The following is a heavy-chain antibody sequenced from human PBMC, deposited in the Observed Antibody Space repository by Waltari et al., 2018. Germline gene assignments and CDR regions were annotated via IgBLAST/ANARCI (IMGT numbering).Heavy chain of an antibody. CDR2: IYSGGST. V-gene: IGHV3-53*02. Sequence: EVQLVETGGGLIQPGGSLRLSCAASGFTVSSNYMSWVRQAPGKGLEWVSVIYSGGSTYYADSGKGRFTISRDNSKNTLYLQMNSLRAEDTAGYYCARARPYPYYFDYWGQGTLVTVSS. CDR3: ARARPYPYYFDY. J-gene: IGHJ4*02. CDR1: GFTVSSNY.